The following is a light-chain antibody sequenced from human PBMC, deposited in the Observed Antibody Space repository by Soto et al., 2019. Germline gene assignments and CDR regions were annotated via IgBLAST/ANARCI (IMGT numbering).Light chain of an antibody. J-gene: IGKJ3*01. Sequence: EIVLTQSPGTLSLSPGERATLSCRASQSVSSSYLAWYQQKPGQAPRLLIYGASSRATGIPDRFSSSGSGTDFTLTISRLEPEDFAVYYCQQYGSSFFGPGTKVDIK. CDR2: GAS. CDR3: QQYGSSF. V-gene: IGKV3-20*01. CDR1: QSVSSSY.